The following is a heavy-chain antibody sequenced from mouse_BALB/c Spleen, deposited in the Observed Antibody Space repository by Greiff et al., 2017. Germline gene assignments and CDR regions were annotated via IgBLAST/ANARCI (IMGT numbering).Heavy chain of an antibody. J-gene: IGHJ1*01. CDR3: TRGEGNYWYFDV. CDR1: GYTFTSYW. CDR2: IYPGNSDT. Sequence: VQLQQSGTVLARPGASVKMSCKASGYTFTSYWMHWVKQRPGQGLEWIGAIYPGNSDTSYNQKFKGKAKLTAVTSTSTAYMELSSLTNEDSAVYYCTRGEGNYWYFDVWGAGTTVTVSS. D-gene: IGHD2-1*01. V-gene: IGHV1-5*01.